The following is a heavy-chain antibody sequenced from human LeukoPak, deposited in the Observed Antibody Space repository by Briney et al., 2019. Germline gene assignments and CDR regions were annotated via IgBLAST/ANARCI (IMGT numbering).Heavy chain of an antibody. J-gene: IGHJ4*02. CDR2: VQSKTVPVTT. V-gene: IGHV3-15*01. D-gene: IGHD3-22*01. CDR3: ARGSNSDDSSDFDH. CDR1: GFIFHNAW. Sequence: GGSLRLSCAASGFIFHNAWMNWVRQAPGKGLQWVGRVQSKTVPVTTEYDAPVKGRFIISRDDSKNTLYLQMDSLKTEDTAVYYCARGSNSDDSSDFDHWGQGTLVTVSS.